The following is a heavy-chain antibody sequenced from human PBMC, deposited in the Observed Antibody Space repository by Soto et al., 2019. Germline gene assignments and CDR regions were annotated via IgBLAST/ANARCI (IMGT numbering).Heavy chain of an antibody. CDR3: ALRTTTVTWWFDP. D-gene: IGHD4-17*01. J-gene: IGHJ5*02. Sequence: QITLKESGPTLVKPTQTLTLTCTFSGFSLTTSGVGVGWIRQPPGKALEWLALIYWDDDKRYSPSVKRRLSLTLATAKNLVVLRMTNMDPADTATYFCALRTTTVTWWFDPWGQGPLVTVSS. V-gene: IGHV2-5*02. CDR1: GFSLTTSGVG. CDR2: IYWDDDK.